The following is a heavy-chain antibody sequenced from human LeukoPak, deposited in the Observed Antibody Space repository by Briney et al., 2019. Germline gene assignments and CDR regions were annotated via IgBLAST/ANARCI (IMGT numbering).Heavy chain of an antibody. CDR2: IYYSGST. D-gene: IGHD3-10*01. V-gene: IGHV4-59*08. Sequence: SETLSLTCTVSGASIRNYYWSWIRQSPGKGLEWIGYIYYSGSTNYNPSLKSRVTISADTSENQSSLKLSSVTAADTAVYYCARVIRGDYGSETYYPHNFDYWGQGTLVTVSS. J-gene: IGHJ4*02. CDR1: GASIRNYY. CDR3: ARVIRGDYGSETYYPHNFDY.